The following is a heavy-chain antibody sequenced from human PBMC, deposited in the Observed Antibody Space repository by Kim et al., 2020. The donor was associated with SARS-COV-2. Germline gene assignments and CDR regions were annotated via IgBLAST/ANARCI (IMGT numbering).Heavy chain of an antibody. CDR2: ISYDGSNK. D-gene: IGHD5-12*01. Sequence: GGSLRLSCAASGFTFSSYGTHWVRQAPGKGLEWVAVISYDGSNKYYADSVKGRFTISRDNSKNTLYLQMNSLRAEDTAVYYCAKDRGYSGYEYFDYWGQGTLVTVSS. CDR3: AKDRGYSGYEYFDY. CDR1: GFTFSSYG. J-gene: IGHJ4*02. V-gene: IGHV3-30*18.